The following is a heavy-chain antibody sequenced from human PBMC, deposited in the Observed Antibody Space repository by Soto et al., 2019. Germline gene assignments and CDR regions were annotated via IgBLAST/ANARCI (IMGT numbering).Heavy chain of an antibody. D-gene: IGHD6-19*01. CDR1: GFTFSSYG. CDR2: IWYDGSNK. Sequence: QVQLVESGGGVVQPGRSLRLSCAASGFTFSSYGMHWVRQAPGKGLEWVAVIWYDGSNKYYADSVKGRFPISRDNSKNTLYLQMNSLRAEDTAVYYCARDRYSSGPSSHNSLYYYYGTHVWGQGTTVTVSS. V-gene: IGHV3-33*01. J-gene: IGHJ6*02. CDR3: ARDRYSSGPSSHNSLYYYYGTHV.